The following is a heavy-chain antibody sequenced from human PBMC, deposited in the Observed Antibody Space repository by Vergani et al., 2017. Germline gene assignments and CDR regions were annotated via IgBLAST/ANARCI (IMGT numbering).Heavy chain of an antibody. CDR2: IKSDGSIT. J-gene: IGHJ6*02. CDR3: ANTGIAGSVGGAYLGMDV. CDR1: GFTFSGSW. D-gene: IGHD1-1*01. V-gene: IGHV3-74*01. Sequence: EVQLVESGGGLIHPGGSLRLSCEGSGFTFSGSWMHWVRPSPETGLVWVSRIKSDGSITNYADSVQGRFTISRDKSQNTVNLQMNSLGTEDTAVYFCANTGIAGSVGGAYLGMDVWGRGTTVTVSS.